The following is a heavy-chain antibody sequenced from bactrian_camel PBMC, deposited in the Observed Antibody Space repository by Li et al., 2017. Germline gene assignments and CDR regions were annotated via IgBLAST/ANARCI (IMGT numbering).Heavy chain of an antibody. J-gene: IGHJ4*01. CDR3: AAEGGRPCGRLDYGMATM. V-gene: IGHV3S40*01. CDR2: VNSDDGGTT. Sequence: VQLVESGGGLVQPGGSLRLSCVASGLTFSRLYMHWVRQTPGKGLEWVATVNSDDGGTTYYADSVKGRFTISRDNAKNTAYLEMNGLKIEDTAMYYCAAEGGRPCGRLDYGMATMWGQGTQVTVS. D-gene: IGHD4*01. CDR1: GLTFSRLY.